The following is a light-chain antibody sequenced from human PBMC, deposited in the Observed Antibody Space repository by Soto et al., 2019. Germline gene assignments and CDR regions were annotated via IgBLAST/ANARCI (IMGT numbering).Light chain of an antibody. Sequence: DIVMTQSPDSLSVSLGERATISCKSSQSVLYNSNKKNYLAWYQQKPGQPPKLLIYWASTRESGVPDRFSGGGSGTDFTLTISSLRAEDVAIYYCQQYYTTPPWTFGQGTKVEI. CDR3: QQYYTTPPWT. V-gene: IGKV4-1*01. CDR2: WAS. J-gene: IGKJ1*01. CDR1: QSVLYNSNKKNY.